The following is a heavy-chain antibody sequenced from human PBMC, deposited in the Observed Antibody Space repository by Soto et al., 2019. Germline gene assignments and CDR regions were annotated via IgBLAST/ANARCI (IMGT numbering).Heavy chain of an antibody. J-gene: IGHJ3*01. CDR3: ARKPDVATAKVGGGYVFDV. V-gene: IGHV4-4*02. CDR1: SGSIFTTNW. CDR2: IYHSGSP. Sequence: QVQLQESGPGLVKPSGTLSLTCAASSGSIFTTNWWSWVRQSPGSGLQWIGDIYHSGSPKYNPSLKSRVSGSIDKSKDRFFLNLTSVTAAATAVYYCARKPDVATAKVGGGYVFDVWGQGTMVTVSS. D-gene: IGHD3-16*01.